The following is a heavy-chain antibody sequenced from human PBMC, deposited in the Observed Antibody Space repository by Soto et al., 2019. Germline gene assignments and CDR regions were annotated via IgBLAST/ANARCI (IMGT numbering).Heavy chain of an antibody. J-gene: IGHJ5*02. V-gene: IGHV2-5*01. CDR2: IFWTDDE. CDR1: GFSLSTSEVG. CDR3: AHSRVFDWFDP. Sequence: SGPTLVNPTQTLTLTCTFSGFSLSTSEVGVGWIRQPPGKALEWLALIFWTDDERYNPSLKSRLTITKDISKNQVVLTMTNMDTLDTATYYCAHSRVFDWFDPWGQGTLVTVSS. D-gene: IGHD6-13*01.